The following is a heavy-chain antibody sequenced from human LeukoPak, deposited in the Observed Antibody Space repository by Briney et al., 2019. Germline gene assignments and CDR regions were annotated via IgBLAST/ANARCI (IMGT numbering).Heavy chain of an antibody. CDR3: ARLRVSGYDFWRHGTSRYYFDY. V-gene: IGHV4-39*01. D-gene: IGHD3-3*01. J-gene: IGHJ4*02. Sequence: SETLSLTCTVSGGSISSSSYYWGWIRQPPGKGLEWIGSIYYSGSTYYNPSLKSRVTISVDTSKNQFSLKLSSVTAADTAVYYCARLRVSGYDFWRHGTSRYYFDYWGQGTLVTVSS. CDR1: GGSISSSSYY. CDR2: IYYSGST.